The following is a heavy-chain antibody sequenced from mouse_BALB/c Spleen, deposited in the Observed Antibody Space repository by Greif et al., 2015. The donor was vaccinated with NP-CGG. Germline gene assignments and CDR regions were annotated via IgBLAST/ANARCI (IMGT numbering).Heavy chain of an antibody. CDR2: ISSGGSYT. CDR1: GFTFSSYA. Sequence: EVQVVESGGGLVKPGGSLKLSCAASGFTFSSYAMSWVRQSPEKRLEWVAEISSGGSYTYYPDTVTGRFTISRDNAKNTLYLEMSSRRSEDTAMYYCARGGTTVVGGTWFAYWGQGTLVTASA. CDR3: ARGGTTVVGGTWFAY. J-gene: IGHJ3*01. D-gene: IGHD1-1*01. V-gene: IGHV5-9-4*01.